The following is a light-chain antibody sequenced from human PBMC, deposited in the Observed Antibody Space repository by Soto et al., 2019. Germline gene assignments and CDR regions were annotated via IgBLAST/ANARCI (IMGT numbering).Light chain of an antibody. V-gene: IGKV1-5*03. CDR3: QQYKTDPYT. Sequence: DIQMTQSPSTLSASVGDIVTITCRASQTISSWLAWYQQKPGKAPNLLIYRASTLQSGVPSRFSGSGSGTEFTLTISSLQPDDSATYYCQQYKTDPYTFGQGTKLEI. CDR1: QTISSW. CDR2: RAS. J-gene: IGKJ2*01.